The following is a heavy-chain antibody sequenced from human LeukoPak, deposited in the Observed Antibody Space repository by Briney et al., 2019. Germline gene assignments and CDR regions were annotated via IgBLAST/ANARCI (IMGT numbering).Heavy chain of an antibody. Sequence: SETLSLTCAVYGGSFSGYYWSWIRQPPGKGLEWIGEINHSGSTNYNPSLKSRVTISVDTSKNQFSLKLSSVTAADTAVYYCARVRRTTYYYDSSGYTPPPYFDYWGQGTMVTVSS. CDR2: INHSGST. J-gene: IGHJ4*02. CDR3: ARVRRTTYYYDSSGYTPPPYFDY. D-gene: IGHD3-22*01. V-gene: IGHV4-34*01. CDR1: GGSFSGYY.